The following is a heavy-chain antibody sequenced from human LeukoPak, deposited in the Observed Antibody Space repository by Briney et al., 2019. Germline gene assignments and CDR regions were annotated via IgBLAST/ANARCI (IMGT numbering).Heavy chain of an antibody. Sequence: PGGSLRLSCAASGFTFSSYGMHWVRQAPGKGLEWVAVISYDGSNKYYADSVKGRFTISRDNSKNTLYLQMNSLRAEDTAVYYCASDTGCSSSWSFDYWGQGTLVTVSS. J-gene: IGHJ4*02. V-gene: IGHV3-30*03. CDR2: ISYDGSNK. D-gene: IGHD6-13*01. CDR3: ASDTGCSSSWSFDY. CDR1: GFTFSSYG.